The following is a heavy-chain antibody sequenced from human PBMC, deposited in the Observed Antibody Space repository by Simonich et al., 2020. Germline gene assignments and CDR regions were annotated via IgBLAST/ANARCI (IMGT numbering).Heavy chain of an antibody. V-gene: IGHV4-34*01. Sequence: QVQLQQWGAGLLKPSENLSLTCAVYGGSFSGYYWSWIRQHPGKGLEWIGEINQSGSTNYNPSLKSRVTISVDTSKNQFSLKLSSVTAADTAVYYCARHLQLGPFDYWGQGTLVTVSS. D-gene: IGHD1-1*01. CDR2: INQSGST. CDR1: GGSFSGYY. J-gene: IGHJ4*02. CDR3: ARHLQLGPFDY.